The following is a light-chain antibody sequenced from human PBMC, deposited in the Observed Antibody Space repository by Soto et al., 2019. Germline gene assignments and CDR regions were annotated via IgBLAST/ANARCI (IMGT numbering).Light chain of an antibody. J-gene: IGKJ4*01. CDR2: GAS. V-gene: IGKV3-15*01. CDR1: QSVSSN. Sequence: EIVMTQSPATLSVSPGERATLSCRASQSVSSNLAWYQQKPGQAPRLLIYGASTRATGIPARFSGSGSGTXXXXTXXSXXXXDFAVYYCQQYNNWPQTFGGGTKVEIK. CDR3: QQYNNWPQT.